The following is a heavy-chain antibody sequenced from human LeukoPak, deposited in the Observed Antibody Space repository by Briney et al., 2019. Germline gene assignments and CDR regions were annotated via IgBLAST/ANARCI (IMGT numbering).Heavy chain of an antibody. D-gene: IGHD1-26*01. V-gene: IGHV3-11*04. J-gene: IGHJ3*02. CDR1: GFTFCDYY. Sequence: GGSLRLSCAASGFTFCDYYMSWIRQAPGKGLEWVSYISSSGSTIYYADSVKGRFTISRDNAKNSLYLQMNSLRAEDTAVYYCASDGRWAVRAFDIWGQGTMVTVSS. CDR2: ISSSGSTI. CDR3: ASDGRWAVRAFDI.